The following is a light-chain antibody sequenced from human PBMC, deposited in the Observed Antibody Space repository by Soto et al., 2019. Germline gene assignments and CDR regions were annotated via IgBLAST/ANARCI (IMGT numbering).Light chain of an antibody. CDR1: SSDVGGYNC. Sequence: QSALTQPPSASGSPGQSVTISCTGTSSDVGGYNCVSWYQQHPGKAPKLMIYEVSKRPPGVPDRFSGSKSGNTASLTVTGVQAEDEADYYCSSYAGSNIPVVFGGGTKLTVL. V-gene: IGLV2-8*01. CDR2: EVS. J-gene: IGLJ2*01. CDR3: SSYAGSNIPVV.